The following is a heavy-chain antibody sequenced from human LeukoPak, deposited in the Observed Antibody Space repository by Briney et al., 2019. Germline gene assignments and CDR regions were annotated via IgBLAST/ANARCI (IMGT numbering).Heavy chain of an antibody. CDR1: GFTFSSYT. Sequence: GGSLRLSCSASGFTFSSYTVNWVRQAPGKGLEWVSSISSSSTYIYYADSMKGRITVSRDNAKNSLFLQMNSLRAEDAAVYYCARGVGATPAFFDYWGQGTLVTVSS. CDR2: ISSSSTYI. J-gene: IGHJ4*02. D-gene: IGHD1-26*01. V-gene: IGHV3-21*01. CDR3: ARGVGATPAFFDY.